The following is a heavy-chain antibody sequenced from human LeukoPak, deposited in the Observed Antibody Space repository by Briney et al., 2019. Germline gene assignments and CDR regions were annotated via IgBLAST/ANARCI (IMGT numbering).Heavy chain of an antibody. CDR2: ISSSSSYI. CDR1: GFTFSSYN. CDR3: ARDLSVGAKPDLGFDY. J-gene: IGHJ4*02. D-gene: IGHD1-26*01. Sequence: GGSLRLSCAASGFTFSSYNMNWVRQAPGKGLEWVSSISSSSSYIYYADSVKGRFTISRDNAKNSLYLQMISLRAEDTAVYYCARDLSVGAKPDLGFDYWGQGTLVTVSS. V-gene: IGHV3-21*01.